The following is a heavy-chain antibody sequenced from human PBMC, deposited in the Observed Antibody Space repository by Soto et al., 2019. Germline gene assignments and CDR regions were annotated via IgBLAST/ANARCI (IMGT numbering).Heavy chain of an antibody. Sequence: EVQLVESGGGLVKPGGSLRLSCAASGFTFSSYSMNWVRQAPGKGLERVSSISSSSSYIYYAVSVKGRFIITRDNAKNSLELQMSCPGAKDTAVYYWARATYYYGSSGDPYYVDCWSQGTVVIVAS. CDR1: GFTFSSYS. V-gene: IGHV3-21*01. CDR2: ISSSSSYI. D-gene: IGHD3-22*01. CDR3: ARATYYYGSSGDPYYVDC. J-gene: IGHJ4*02.